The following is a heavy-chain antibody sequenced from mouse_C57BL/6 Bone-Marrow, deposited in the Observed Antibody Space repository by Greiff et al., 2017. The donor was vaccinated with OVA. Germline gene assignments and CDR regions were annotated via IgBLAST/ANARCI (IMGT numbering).Heavy chain of an antibody. Sequence: QVQLQQSGAELVRPGASVTLSCKASGYTFTDYEMHWVKQTPVHGLEWIGALDPETGGTAYNQKFKGKAILTADKSSSTAYMELRSRTSEDSAVDYCTRGYSNYYAMDYWGQGTSVTVSS. J-gene: IGHJ4*01. V-gene: IGHV1-15*01. D-gene: IGHD2-5*01. CDR2: LDPETGGT. CDR3: TRGYSNYYAMDY. CDR1: GYTFTDYE.